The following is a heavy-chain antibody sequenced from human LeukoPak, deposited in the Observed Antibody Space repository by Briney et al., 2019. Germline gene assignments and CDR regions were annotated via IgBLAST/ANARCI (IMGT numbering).Heavy chain of an antibody. Sequence: GGSLRLSCAASGFTFSSYSMNWVRQAPGKGLEWVSSISISSSNIYYADSVKGRFTISRDNAKNSLYVQMNSLRAEDTAVYYCARDRYQLSPDYMDVWGKGTTVTVSS. CDR3: ARDRYQLSPDYMDV. CDR1: GFTFSSYS. J-gene: IGHJ6*03. V-gene: IGHV3-21*01. D-gene: IGHD2-2*01. CDR2: ISISSSNI.